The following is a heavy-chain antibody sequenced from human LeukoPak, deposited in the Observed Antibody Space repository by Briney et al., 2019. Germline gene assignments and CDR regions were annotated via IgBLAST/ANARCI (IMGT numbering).Heavy chain of an antibody. CDR2: IYSGGST. CDR3: ARVIVRATSDYFDY. J-gene: IGHJ4*02. CDR1: GFTVSSNY. V-gene: IGHV3-53*01. Sequence: PGGSLRLSCAASGFTVSSNYMSWVRQAPGKGLEWVSVIYSGGSTYYADSVKGRFTISRDNSKNTLYLQMNSLRAEDTAVYYCARVIVRATSDYFDYWGQGTLVTVSS. D-gene: IGHD1-26*01.